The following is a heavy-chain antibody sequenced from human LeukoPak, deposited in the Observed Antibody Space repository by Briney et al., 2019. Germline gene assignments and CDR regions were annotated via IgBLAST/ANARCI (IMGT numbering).Heavy chain of an antibody. CDR3: AKDRPLGDPYYDGSGYGLDY. CDR1: GFAFRSYG. CDR2: ISYDGNNE. V-gene: IGHV3-30*18. J-gene: IGHJ4*02. D-gene: IGHD3-22*01. Sequence: AGGSLRLSCAASGFAFRSYGLHWVRQAPGRGLEWVAVISYDGNNEYYADSAKGRFTISRDNSKNTLYLQMNSLTAEDTAVYYCAKDRPLGDPYYDGSGYGLDYWGQGTLVTVSS.